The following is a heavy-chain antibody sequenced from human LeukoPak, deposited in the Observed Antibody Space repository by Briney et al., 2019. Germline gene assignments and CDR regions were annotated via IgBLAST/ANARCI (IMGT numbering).Heavy chain of an antibody. D-gene: IGHD6-6*01. V-gene: IGHV4-39*01. Sequence: PSETLSLTCTVSGGSISSSSYYWGWIRQPPGKGLEWFGSIYYSGSTFYNPSLKSRVTISVDTSKNQFSLKLTSVTAADTAVYYCARRTRSSWAYLDHWGQGTLVTVSS. CDR1: GGSISSSSYY. J-gene: IGHJ4*02. CDR2: IYYSGST. CDR3: ARRTRSSWAYLDH.